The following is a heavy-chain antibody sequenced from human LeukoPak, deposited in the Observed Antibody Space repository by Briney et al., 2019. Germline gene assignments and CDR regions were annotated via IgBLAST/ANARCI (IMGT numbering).Heavy chain of an antibody. CDR2: IKSKTDGGTT. CDR3: TTDSYYDFWSGYWRFDP. CDR1: GFTFSNAW. J-gene: IGHJ5*02. V-gene: IGHV3-15*01. Sequence: GGSLRHSCAASGFTFSNAWMSWVRQAPGKGLESVGRIKSKTDGGTTDYAAPVKGRFTISRDDSKNTLYLQMNSLKTEDTAVYYCTTDSYYDFWSGYWRFDPWGQGTLVTVSS. D-gene: IGHD3-3*01.